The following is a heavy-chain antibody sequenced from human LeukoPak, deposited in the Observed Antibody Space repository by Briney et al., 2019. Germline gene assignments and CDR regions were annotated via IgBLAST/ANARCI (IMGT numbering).Heavy chain of an antibody. CDR1: GFTFNNYW. CDR3: ARIPYSGTWYWFDP. D-gene: IGHD5-12*01. Sequence: GGSLTLSCAASGFTFNNYWMSWVRQAPGKGLEWVANIKQNASKTYYADSVKGRFTISRDDAKNSLYLQMNSLRAEDTAVYYCARIPYSGTWYWFDPWGQGTLVTVSS. CDR2: IKQNASKT. J-gene: IGHJ5*02. V-gene: IGHV3-7*03.